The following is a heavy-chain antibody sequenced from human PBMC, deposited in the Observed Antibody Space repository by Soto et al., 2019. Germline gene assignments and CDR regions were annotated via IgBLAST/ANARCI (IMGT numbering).Heavy chain of an antibody. CDR1: GGSISSGGYY. D-gene: IGHD3-10*01. V-gene: IGHV4-31*03. CDR2: IYYSGST. J-gene: IGHJ5*02. CDR3: ARTYYYGSGSYSDWFDP. Sequence: SETLSLTCTVSGGSISSGGYYWSWILHHPGKGPEWIGYIYYSGSTYYNPSLKSRVTISVDTSKNQFSLKLSSVTAADTAVYYCARTYYYGSGSYSDWFDPWGQGTLVTVSS.